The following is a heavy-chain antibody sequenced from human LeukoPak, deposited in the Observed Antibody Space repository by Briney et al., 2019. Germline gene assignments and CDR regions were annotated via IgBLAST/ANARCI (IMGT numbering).Heavy chain of an antibody. CDR1: GFTFSSYP. CDR2: ISGSNSYI. Sequence: GGSLRLSCAASGFTFSSYPLNWVRQAPGKGLEWVSSISGSNSYIYYADSMKGRFTISRDNAKNSLYLQMNSLRAEDTAVYYCARSQGTIPDSVPLDIWGQGTMVTVSS. CDR3: ARSQGTIPDSVPLDI. V-gene: IGHV3-21*01. D-gene: IGHD5/OR15-5a*01. J-gene: IGHJ3*02.